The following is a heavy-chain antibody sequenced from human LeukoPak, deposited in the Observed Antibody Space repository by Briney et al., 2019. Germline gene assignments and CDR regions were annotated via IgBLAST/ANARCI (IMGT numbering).Heavy chain of an antibody. V-gene: IGHV4-31*03. J-gene: IGHJ5*02. CDR2: IYYRGST. D-gene: IGHD3-10*01. Sequence: PSETLSLTCTVSGVSISSGGYDWSWIRQHPGKGLEWIGYIYYRGSTYYNPSLKSRVSISVDTSKNQFSLKLTSVTAADTAVYYCARVDRGHYYVLGSGNWFHPCSEGTLVTVSS. CDR1: GVSISSGGYD. CDR3: ARVDRGHYYVLGSGNWFHP.